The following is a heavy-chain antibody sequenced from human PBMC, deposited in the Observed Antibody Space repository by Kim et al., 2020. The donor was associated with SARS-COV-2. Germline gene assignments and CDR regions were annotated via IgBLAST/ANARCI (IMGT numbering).Heavy chain of an antibody. Sequence: TSNPPPKSRVTMSVATSKNQFSLKLSSVTAAATAVYYCARRESGSNYFDYWGQGTLVTVSS. D-gene: IGHD1-26*01. J-gene: IGHJ4*02. V-gene: IGHV4-4*07. CDR3: ARRESGSNYFDY.